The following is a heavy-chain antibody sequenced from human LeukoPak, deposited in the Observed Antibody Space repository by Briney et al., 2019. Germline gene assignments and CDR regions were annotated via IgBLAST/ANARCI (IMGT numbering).Heavy chain of an antibody. Sequence: GGSLRLSCAASGFTFSTYGMSWVRQAPGKGLEWVSGISGSDGSTYYADSVRGRFTISRDNSKNTLYLQMNSLRADDTAVYYCASPPTVTTFDSWGQGTLVTVSS. V-gene: IGHV3-23*01. CDR3: ASPPTVTTFDS. CDR2: ISGSDGST. D-gene: IGHD4-11*01. J-gene: IGHJ4*02. CDR1: GFTFSTYG.